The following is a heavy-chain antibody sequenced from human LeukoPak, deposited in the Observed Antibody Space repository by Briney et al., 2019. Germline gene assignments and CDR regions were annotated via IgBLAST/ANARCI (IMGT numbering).Heavy chain of an antibody. CDR2: INHSGGT. Sequence: SETLSLTCAVYGGSFSGYYWSWIRQPPGKGLEWIGEINHSGGTNYNPSLKSRVTISVDTSKNQFSLKLSSVTAADTAVYYCARESAYSSSSGPRDYWGQGTLVTVSS. CDR1: GGSFSGYY. J-gene: IGHJ4*02. V-gene: IGHV4-34*01. CDR3: ARESAYSSSSGPRDY. D-gene: IGHD6-6*01.